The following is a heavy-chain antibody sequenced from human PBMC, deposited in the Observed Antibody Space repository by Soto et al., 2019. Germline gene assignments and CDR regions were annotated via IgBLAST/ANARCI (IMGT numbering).Heavy chain of an antibody. CDR2: IYYSGST. CDR3: ARARSGYGSGTSLGRYWFDP. D-gene: IGHD3-10*01. CDR1: GGSISSYY. Sequence: SETLSLTCTVSGGSISSYYWSWIRQPPGKGLEWIGYIYYSGSTNYNPSLKSRVAISVDTSKNQFSLKLSSVTAADAAVYYCARARSGYGSGTSLGRYWFDPWGQGTLVTVSS. V-gene: IGHV4-59*12. J-gene: IGHJ5*02.